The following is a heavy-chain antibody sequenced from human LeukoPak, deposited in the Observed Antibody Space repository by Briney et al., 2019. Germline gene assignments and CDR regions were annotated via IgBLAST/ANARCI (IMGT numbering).Heavy chain of an antibody. Sequence: ASVKVSCKASGYTFTSYYMHWVRQAPGQGLEWMGIINPSGGSTSYAQKLQGRVTMTRDTSTSTVYMELSSLRSEDTAVYYCATSVVVVAALDYWGQGTLVTVSS. CDR3: ATSVVVVAALDY. J-gene: IGHJ4*02. V-gene: IGHV1-46*01. D-gene: IGHD2-15*01. CDR2: INPSGGST. CDR1: GYTFTSYY.